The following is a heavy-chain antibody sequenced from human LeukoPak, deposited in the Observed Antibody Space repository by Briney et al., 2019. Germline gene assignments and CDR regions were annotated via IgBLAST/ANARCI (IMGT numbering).Heavy chain of an antibody. J-gene: IGHJ6*03. CDR2: ISAYNGNT. Sequence: ASVKASCKASGNTFTNNGISRVRQAPGQGLEWMGWISAYNGNTNYAQKFQGRVTMTTDTSTSTAYMELRSLRSDDTAVYYCARDLWYYYMDVWGKGTTVAISS. V-gene: IGHV1-18*01. D-gene: IGHD3-16*01. CDR1: GNTFTNNG. CDR3: ARDLWYYYMDV.